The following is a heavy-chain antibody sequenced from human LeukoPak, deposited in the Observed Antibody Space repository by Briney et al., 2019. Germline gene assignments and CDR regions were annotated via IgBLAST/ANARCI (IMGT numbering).Heavy chain of an antibody. CDR1: GDSVSSNSVT. Sequence: SQTLSLTCAISGDSVSSNSVTWNWIRQSPSRGLEWLGRTYYRSTWYNDYAVSVRGRITVNPDTSKDQFSLHLNSVTPEDTAVYYCARRLTQFDCFDPWGQGILVTVSS. CDR2: TYYRSTWYN. J-gene: IGHJ5*02. CDR3: ARRLTQFDCFDP. V-gene: IGHV6-1*01. D-gene: IGHD2-21*02.